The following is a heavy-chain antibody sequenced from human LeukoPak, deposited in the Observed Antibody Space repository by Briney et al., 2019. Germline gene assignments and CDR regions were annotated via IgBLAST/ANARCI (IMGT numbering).Heavy chain of an antibody. CDR1: GGTFSSYA. Sequence: SVKVSCKASGGTFSSYAISWVRQAPGQGLEWMGGIIPIFGTANYAQKFQGRVTITADESTSTAYMELSSLRSEDTAVYYCARDPYSGSHDYRGTYAFDIWGQGTMVTVSS. CDR3: ARDPYSGSHDYRGTYAFDI. D-gene: IGHD1-26*01. J-gene: IGHJ3*02. V-gene: IGHV1-69*13. CDR2: IIPIFGTA.